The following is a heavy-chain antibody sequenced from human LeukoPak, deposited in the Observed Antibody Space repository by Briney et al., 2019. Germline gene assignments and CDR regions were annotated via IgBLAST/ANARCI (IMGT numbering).Heavy chain of an antibody. D-gene: IGHD3-10*01. J-gene: IGHJ5*02. V-gene: IGHV4-59*08. CDR1: GGSISSYY. CDR3: ARHDYYGSGSYYSPNWFDP. Sequence: SATLSLTFTVSGGSISSYYWSWIRPPPGKGLEWIGYIYYSGSTNYNPSLKSRVTISVDTSKNQFSLKLSSVTAADTAVYYCARHDYYGSGSYYSPNWFDPWGQGTLVTVSS. CDR2: IYYSGST.